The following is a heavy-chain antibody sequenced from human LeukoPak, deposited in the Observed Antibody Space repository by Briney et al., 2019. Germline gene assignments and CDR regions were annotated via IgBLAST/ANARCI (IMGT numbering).Heavy chain of an antibody. J-gene: IGHJ4*02. Sequence: GGSLRLSCSASGFTFSDYDMNWVRQAPGKGLEWVSGISNSGGSTYYADSVKGRFTISRDNSKNTLYLQMNSLRAEDTAVYYCAKETSSSFDYWGQGTLVTVSS. CDR3: AKETSSSFDY. V-gene: IGHV3-23*01. CDR1: GFTFSDYD. CDR2: ISNSGGST. D-gene: IGHD6-6*01.